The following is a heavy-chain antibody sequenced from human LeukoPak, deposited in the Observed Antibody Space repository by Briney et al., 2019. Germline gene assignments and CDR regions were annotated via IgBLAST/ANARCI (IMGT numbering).Heavy chain of an antibody. CDR3: ARTSNFGVVRFDP. Sequence: SSETLSLTCTVSGGSVSNYYWSWIRQPPGKGLEWIGYIYYSGSTNYNPFLKSRLTISVDTSKNHFSLKLSSVTAADTAVYYCARTSNFGVVRFDPWGQGTLVTVSS. CDR2: IYYSGST. J-gene: IGHJ5*02. CDR1: GGSVSNYY. D-gene: IGHD3-3*01. V-gene: IGHV4-59*08.